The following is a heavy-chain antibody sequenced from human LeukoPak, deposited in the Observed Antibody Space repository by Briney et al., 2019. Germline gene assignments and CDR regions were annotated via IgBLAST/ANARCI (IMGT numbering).Heavy chain of an antibody. CDR3: ARDLSCGGDCYPPEPHYWFDP. CDR2: ISSSSSYI. Sequence: PGGSLRLSCAASGFTFSSYSMNWVRQAPGKGLEWVSSISSSSSYIYYADSVKGRFTISRDNAKNSLYLQMNSLRAEDTAVYYCARDLSCGGDCYPPEPHYWFDPWGQGTLVTVSS. J-gene: IGHJ5*02. CDR1: GFTFSSYS. V-gene: IGHV3-21*01. D-gene: IGHD2-21*01.